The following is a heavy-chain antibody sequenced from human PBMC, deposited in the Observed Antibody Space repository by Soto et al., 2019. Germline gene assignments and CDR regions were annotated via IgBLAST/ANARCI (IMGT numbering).Heavy chain of an antibody. CDR2: ISSSSSYI. J-gene: IGHJ4*02. CDR3: AGVPGVVPAARAVDY. D-gene: IGHD2-2*01. Sequence: EVQLVESGGGLVKPGGSLRLSCAASGFTFSSYSMNWVRQAPGKGLEWVSSISSSSSYIYYADSVKGRFTISRDNAKNSLYLQMNSLRAEDTAVYYCAGVPGVVPAARAVDYWGQGTLVTVSS. CDR1: GFTFSSYS. V-gene: IGHV3-21*01.